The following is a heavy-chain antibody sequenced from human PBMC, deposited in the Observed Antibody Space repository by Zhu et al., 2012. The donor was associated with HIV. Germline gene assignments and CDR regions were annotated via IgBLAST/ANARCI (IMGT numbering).Heavy chain of an antibody. V-gene: IGHV4-61*01. D-gene: IGHD6-13*01. CDR3: ARTVGAAASFYNYYMDV. J-gene: IGHJ6*03. CDR2: IYHSGST. CDR1: GGSVSSGTYH. Sequence: QVQLQESGPGLVKPSETLSLTCTVSGGSVSSGTYHWSWIRQPPGKRLEWIGFIYHSGSTNYNPSLKSRVALSVDTSKNQFSLKVTSVTAADTAIYYCARTVGAAASFYNYYMDVWGKGPRSPSL.